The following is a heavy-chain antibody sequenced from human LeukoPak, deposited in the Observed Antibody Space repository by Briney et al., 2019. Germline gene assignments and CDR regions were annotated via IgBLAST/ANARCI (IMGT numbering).Heavy chain of an antibody. J-gene: IGHJ5*02. D-gene: IGHD2-2*01. V-gene: IGHV3-7*01. CDR3: ARGRKVPAAMGNWFDP. CDR2: IKQDGSEQ. Sequence: GGSLRLSCAASGFTFSTYWMSWVRQAPGKGLEWVANIKQDGSEQFYVDSVKGRFTISRDNAKNSLYLQMNNLRGEDTAVYYCARGRKVPAAMGNWFDPWGQGTLVTVSS. CDR1: GFTFSTYW.